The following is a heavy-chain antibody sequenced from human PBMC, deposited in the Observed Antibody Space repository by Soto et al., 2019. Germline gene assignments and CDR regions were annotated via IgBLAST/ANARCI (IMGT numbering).Heavy chain of an antibody. D-gene: IGHD5-18*01. CDR2: IIPIFGTA. CDR3: VRLAIGGYSYVNAFDI. V-gene: IGHV1-69*13. J-gene: IGHJ3*02. Sequence: SVKVSCKASGDTFSSYAISWVRQAPGQGLEWMGGIIPIFGTANYAQKVQGRVTITADESTSTAYMELSSLRSEDTAVYYCVRLAIGGYSYVNAFDIWGQETMVTVSS. CDR1: GDTFSSYA.